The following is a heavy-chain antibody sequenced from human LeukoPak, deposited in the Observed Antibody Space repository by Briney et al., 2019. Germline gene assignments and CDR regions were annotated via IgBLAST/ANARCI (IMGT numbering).Heavy chain of an antibody. CDR3: ATDRGWRTRGYYLHYFEY. CDR1: GFIFTNYF. CDR2: IKHDGSEK. Sequence: RGSLRLSCAASGFIFTNYFMSWVRQAPGKGLEWVASIKHDGSEKYYVDSVRGRFTISRDNTMNSLYLQMSSLRAEDTAVYYCATDRGWRTRGYYLHYFEYWGQGTLVTYSS. V-gene: IGHV3-7*01. D-gene: IGHD3-3*01. J-gene: IGHJ4*02.